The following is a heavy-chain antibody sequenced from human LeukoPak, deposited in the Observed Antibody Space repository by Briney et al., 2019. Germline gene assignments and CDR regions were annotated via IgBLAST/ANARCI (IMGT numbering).Heavy chain of an antibody. CDR1: GGSISSSSYY. J-gene: IGHJ5*02. CDR2: IYYSGST. V-gene: IGHV4-39*07. CDR3: ARYSSPSSFGFDP. Sequence: PSETLSLTCTVSGGSISSSSYYWGWIRQPPGKGLEWIGGIYYSGSTYYHPSLKSRVTISVDTSKNKFSLKLSSVTAADTAVYYCARYSSPSSFGFDPWGQGTLVTVSS. D-gene: IGHD6-13*01.